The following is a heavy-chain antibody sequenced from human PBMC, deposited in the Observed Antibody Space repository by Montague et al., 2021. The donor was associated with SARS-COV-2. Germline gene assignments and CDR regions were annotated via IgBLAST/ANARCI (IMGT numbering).Heavy chain of an antibody. V-gene: IGHV4-39*01. CDR3: AKLGYGRGGAGFRGGFEF. Sequence: SETLSLTCTVSGGSMARSPDYWAWLRQPPGVGLEWIATIHYGGGTNYNLSLQSRVDISIDTSQNQLSLTLASVTAADTAVYYCAKLGYGRGGAGFRGGFEFWGQGILVPVSS. J-gene: IGHJ4*02. CDR1: GGSMARSPDY. CDR2: IHYGGGT. D-gene: IGHD3-10*01.